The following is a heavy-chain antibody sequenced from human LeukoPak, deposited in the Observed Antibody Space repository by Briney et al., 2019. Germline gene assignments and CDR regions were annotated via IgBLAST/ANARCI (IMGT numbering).Heavy chain of an antibody. CDR3: ARRTGDRGAFDI. CDR1: GASISSYF. Sequence: SETLSLTCTVSGASISSYFWSWIRQPAGKGLEWIGRFYTSGSTNYNPSLKSRVTISVDTSKSQFSLKLNSVTAADTAVYYCARRTGDRGAFDIWGQGTMVTVSS. CDR2: FYTSGST. J-gene: IGHJ3*02. D-gene: IGHD7-27*01. V-gene: IGHV4-4*07.